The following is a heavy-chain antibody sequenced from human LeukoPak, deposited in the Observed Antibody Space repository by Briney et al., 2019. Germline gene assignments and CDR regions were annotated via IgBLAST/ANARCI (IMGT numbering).Heavy chain of an antibody. D-gene: IGHD6-13*01. CDR3: ARIAAAGKNWIDP. CDR2: INPNSGGT. V-gene: IGHV1-2*06. Sequence: ASVKVSCKASGYTFTGYYMHWVRQAPGQGLEWMGRINPNSGGTNYARKFQGRVTMTRDTSISTAYMELSRLRSDDTAVYYCARIAAAGKNWIDPWGQGTLVTVSS. CDR1: GYTFTGYY. J-gene: IGHJ5*02.